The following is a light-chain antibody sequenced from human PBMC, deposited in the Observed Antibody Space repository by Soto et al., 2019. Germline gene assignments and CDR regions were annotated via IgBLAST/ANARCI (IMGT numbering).Light chain of an antibody. V-gene: IGKV3-11*01. J-gene: IGKJ5*01. CDR3: QHRSAWPIT. CDR2: DAF. Sequence: EIVLPQSPAIISLSPGDGATLSCRASQTINTYLAWYQQKPGQAPRLLIYDAFNRATGIPARFSGSGSGTDFTLTISSLEPEDFAVYYCQHRSAWPITFGQGTRLEIK. CDR1: QTINTY.